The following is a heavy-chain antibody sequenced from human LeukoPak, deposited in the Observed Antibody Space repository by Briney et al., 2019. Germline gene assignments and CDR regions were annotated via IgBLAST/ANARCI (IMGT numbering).Heavy chain of an antibody. J-gene: IGHJ4*02. V-gene: IGHV3-7*03. D-gene: IGHD1-26*01. CDR1: GSIFSSSW. Sequence: GGSLRLSCAASGSIFSSSWMSWVRQAPGKGLEWVANINQDGSDRYYVDSVKGRFTISRDNTKNSLYLQMNSLRVEDTAVYYCARGALLETLADWGQGTLVTVSS. CDR3: ARGALLETLAD. CDR2: INQDGSDR.